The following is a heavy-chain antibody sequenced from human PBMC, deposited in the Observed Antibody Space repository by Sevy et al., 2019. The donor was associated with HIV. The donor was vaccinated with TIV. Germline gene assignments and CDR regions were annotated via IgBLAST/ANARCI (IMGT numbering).Heavy chain of an antibody. CDR3: ARKYDSSGYFDY. D-gene: IGHD3-22*01. Sequence: GGSLRLSCAASGFMFSNYAMNWVRQAPGKGLEWVAGISGTGGSGDKTNYADSVKGRFTISRDDSKNSLYLQLNSLRAEDTAIYYCARKYDSSGYFDYWAQGTLVTVSS. V-gene: IGHV3-23*01. CDR1: GFMFSNYA. J-gene: IGHJ4*02. CDR2: ISGTGGSGDKT.